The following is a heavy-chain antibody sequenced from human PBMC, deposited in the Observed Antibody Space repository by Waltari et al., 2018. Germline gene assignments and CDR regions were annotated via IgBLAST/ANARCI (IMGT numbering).Heavy chain of an antibody. V-gene: IGHV1-69*13. CDR1: GGTFSSYA. D-gene: IGHD3-22*01. CDR3: ARGGLTYDSSGHRGAFDI. Sequence: QVQLVQSGAEVKKPGSSVKVSCKASGGTFSSYAISWVRQVPGQGLEWMGGSIPIFGTANNAQKVQGRVTITADESTSTAYMELSSLRSEDTAVYYCARGGLTYDSSGHRGAFDIWGQGTMVTVSS. J-gene: IGHJ3*02. CDR2: SIPIFGTA.